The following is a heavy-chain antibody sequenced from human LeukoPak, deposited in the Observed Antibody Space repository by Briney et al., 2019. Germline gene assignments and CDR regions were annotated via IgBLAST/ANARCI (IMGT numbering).Heavy chain of an antibody. Sequence: SETLSLTCTVSGGSISSSIYFWGWIRQPPGKGQGWIGSICYSERPYFNPSLRSQVTISVDTSKLQFSMMLSSVSAAATAVHYCARHGKITMVREEMPFDPWGQGTLVTASS. CDR2: ICYSERP. CDR1: GGSISSSIYF. D-gene: IGHD3-10*01. CDR3: ARHGKITMVREEMPFDP. J-gene: IGHJ5*02. V-gene: IGHV4-39*01.